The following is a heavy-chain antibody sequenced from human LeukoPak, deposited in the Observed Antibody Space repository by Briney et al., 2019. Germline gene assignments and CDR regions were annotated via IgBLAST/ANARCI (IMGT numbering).Heavy chain of an antibody. CDR3: ARTTVTTVGDWFDP. CDR2: INHSGST. CDR1: GGSFSGYY. Sequence: SETLSLTCAVYGGSFSGYYWSWIRQPPGKGLEWIGEINHSGSTNYNPSLKSRVTISVDTSKNQFSLKLSSVTAADAAVYYCARTTVTTVGDWFDPWGQGTLVTVSS. D-gene: IGHD4-17*01. J-gene: IGHJ5*02. V-gene: IGHV4-34*01.